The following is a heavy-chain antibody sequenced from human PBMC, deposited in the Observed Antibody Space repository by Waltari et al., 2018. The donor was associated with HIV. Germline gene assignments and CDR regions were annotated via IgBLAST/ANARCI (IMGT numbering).Heavy chain of an antibody. V-gene: IGHV5-51*01. J-gene: IGHJ5*02. CDR1: GYTFTSFW. D-gene: IGHD3-16*01. CDR3: ARLTGGRWGNNYFDP. Sequence: EVQLKQSGAEVKRPGESLRIACNVSGYTFTSFWIGWVRQMPGRGMEYVGIIFPHSSETRYNGAFRSQVTISVDKSIDTAYLQWHGLKASDSGVYYCARLTGGRWGNNYFDPWGQGTRVIVAS. CDR2: IFPHSSET.